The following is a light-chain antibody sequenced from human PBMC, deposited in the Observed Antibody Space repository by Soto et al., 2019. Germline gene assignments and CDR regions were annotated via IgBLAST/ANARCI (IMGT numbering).Light chain of an antibody. CDR3: QQYNSYSYT. V-gene: IGKV1-5*03. CDR2: RAS. Sequence: DIQMTQSPSTLSASVGDRVTITCRASQSISNWLAWYQQKPGNAPNLLIYRASSLQSGVPSRFSGSGSGTEFTLTISSLQPDDFATYYCQQYNSYSYTFGQGTKLEIK. CDR1: QSISNW. J-gene: IGKJ2*01.